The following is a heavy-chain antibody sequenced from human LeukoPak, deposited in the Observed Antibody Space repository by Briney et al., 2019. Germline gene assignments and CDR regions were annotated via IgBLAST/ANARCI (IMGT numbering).Heavy chain of an antibody. CDR1: GFTFSDHY. D-gene: IGHD3-10*01. V-gene: IGHV3-72*01. Sequence: QHGESLKISCAASGFTFSDHYMDWVRQAPGKGLEWVGRIRNKVNSHTTEYSASVKGRFTISRDDSTNSVYLQMNSLKTEDTAVYYCVAMLRGVGYWGQGTLVTVSS. CDR2: IRNKVNSHTT. CDR3: VAMLRGVGY. J-gene: IGHJ4*02.